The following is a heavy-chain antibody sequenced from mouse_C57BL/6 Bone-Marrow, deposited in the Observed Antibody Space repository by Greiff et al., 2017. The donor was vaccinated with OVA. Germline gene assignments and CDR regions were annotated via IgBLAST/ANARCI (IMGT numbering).Heavy chain of an antibody. J-gene: IGHJ2*01. V-gene: IGHV5-16*01. CDR1: GFTFSDYY. Sequence: EVNLVESEGGLVQPGSSMKLSCTASGFTFSDYYMAWVRQVPEKGLEWVANINYDGSSTYYLDSLKSRFIISRDNAKNILYLQMSSLKSEDTATYYCARVGYYGSPFDYWGQGTTLTVSS. CDR3: ARVGYYGSPFDY. CDR2: INYDGSST. D-gene: IGHD1-1*01.